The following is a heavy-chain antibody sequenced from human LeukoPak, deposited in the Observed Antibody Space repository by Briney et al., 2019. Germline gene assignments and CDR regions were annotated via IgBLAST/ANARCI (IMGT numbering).Heavy chain of an antibody. CDR3: AREASMVRGVITNRAYYYSMDI. V-gene: IGHV4-34*01. CDR1: GGSFSGYY. J-gene: IGHJ6*03. Sequence: SETLSLTCAVYGGSFSGYYWSWIRQPPGKGLEWIGEINHSGSTNYNPSLKSRVTISVDTSKNQFSLKLSSVPAADAAVYYCAREASMVRGVITNRAYYYSMDIWGEGTTVTISS. D-gene: IGHD3-10*01. CDR2: INHSGST.